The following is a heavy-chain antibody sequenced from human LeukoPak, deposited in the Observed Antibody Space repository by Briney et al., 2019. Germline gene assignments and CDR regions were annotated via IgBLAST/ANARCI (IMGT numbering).Heavy chain of an antibody. V-gene: IGHV4-59*01. Sequence: SETLSLTCTVSGGSISSDYWSWIRQPPGKGLEWIGYIYYSGSTNYNPSLKSRVTISVDTSKSQFSLKLSSVTAADTAVYYCASWGHYYGSGSYINWGQGTLVTVSS. CDR3: ASWGHYYGSGSYIN. D-gene: IGHD3-10*01. J-gene: IGHJ4*02. CDR1: GGSISSDY. CDR2: IYYSGST.